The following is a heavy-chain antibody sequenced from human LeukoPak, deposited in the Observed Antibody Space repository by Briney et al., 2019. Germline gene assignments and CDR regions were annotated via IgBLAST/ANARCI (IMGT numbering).Heavy chain of an antibody. CDR3: ARVGHDFWSGSGNYFDY. J-gene: IGHJ4*02. CDR2: ISAYNGNT. Sequence: ASVKGSCKASGYTFTSYGISWVRQAPGQGREWMGWISAYNGNTNYAQKLQGRVTMTTDTSTSTAYMELRSLRSDDTDVYYCARVGHDFWSGSGNYFDYWGQGTLVTVSS. V-gene: IGHV1-18*01. D-gene: IGHD3-3*01. CDR1: GYTFTSYG.